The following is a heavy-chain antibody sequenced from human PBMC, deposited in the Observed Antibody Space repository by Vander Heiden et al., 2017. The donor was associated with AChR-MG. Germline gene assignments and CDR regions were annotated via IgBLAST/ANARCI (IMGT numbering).Heavy chain of an antibody. CDR2: IYSGGST. D-gene: IGHD3-22*01. V-gene: IGHV3-53*01. CDR3: AITMIVVANGGYFDY. J-gene: IGHJ4*02. Sequence: EVQLVESGGGLIQPGGSLRLSCAASGFTVSSNYMSWVRQAPGKGLEWVSVIYSGGSTYYADSVKGRFTISRDNSKNTLYLQMNSLRAEDTAVYYCAITMIVVANGGYFDYWGQGTLVTVSS. CDR1: GFTVSSNY.